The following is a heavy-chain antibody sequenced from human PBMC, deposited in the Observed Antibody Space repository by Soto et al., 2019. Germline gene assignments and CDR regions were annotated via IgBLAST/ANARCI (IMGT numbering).Heavy chain of an antibody. CDR3: ARDGGFYSGMDV. J-gene: IGHJ6*02. D-gene: IGHD3-3*01. V-gene: IGHV4-59*01. Sequence: QVQLQESGPGLVKPSETLSLTCTVSGGSIGSYYWNWIRQPPGKGLEWIGYIYYSGSTNYNPSLKSRVTISRDTSKNHFSLKLSPVTAADTAVYYCARDGGFYSGMDVWGQGTTVTVSS. CDR2: IYYSGST. CDR1: GGSIGSYY.